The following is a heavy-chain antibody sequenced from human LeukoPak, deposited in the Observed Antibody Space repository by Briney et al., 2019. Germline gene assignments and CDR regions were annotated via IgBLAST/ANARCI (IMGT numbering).Heavy chain of an antibody. J-gene: IGHJ3*01. Sequence: GGPLRLSCAASGFNFITAAMTWVRQAPGKGLEGVLLIGSSGGSTYYADSVKGRLTISRDNFNHTLSLQMNSLRVEDTAIYYCVKDIQLSTWGLGTMVTVSS. V-gene: IGHV3-23*01. CDR3: VKDIQLST. D-gene: IGHD5-24*01. CDR1: GFNFITAA. CDR2: IGSSGGST.